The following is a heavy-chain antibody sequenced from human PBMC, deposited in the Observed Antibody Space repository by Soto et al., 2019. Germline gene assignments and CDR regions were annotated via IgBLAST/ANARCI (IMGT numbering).Heavy chain of an antibody. Sequence: QVQLQQWGAGLLKPSETLSLTCAVYGGSFSGYYWSWIRQPPGKGLEWIGEIDDSGSTNYNPSLKRRVTVSLDTSKNQFSLKLTSVTAADTAVYYCARGDGYYSGWYFDLWGRGTLVSVSS. CDR3: ARGDGYYSGWYFDL. J-gene: IGHJ2*01. V-gene: IGHV4-34*01. CDR2: IDDSGST. D-gene: IGHD3-22*01. CDR1: GGSFSGYY.